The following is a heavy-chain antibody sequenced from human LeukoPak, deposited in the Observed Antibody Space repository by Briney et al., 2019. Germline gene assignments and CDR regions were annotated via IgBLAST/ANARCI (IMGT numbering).Heavy chain of an antibody. V-gene: IGHV4-61*02. CDR2: IYTSGST. J-gene: IGHJ5*02. CDR1: GGSISRGSYY. CDR3: ARGVAAAGTIWFDP. Sequence: PSETLSLTCTVSGGSISRGSYYWSWIRQPAGKGLEWIGRIYTSGSTNYNPSLKSRVTISVDTSKNQFSPKLSSVTAADTAVYYCARGVAAAGTIWFDPWGQGTLVTVSS. D-gene: IGHD6-13*01.